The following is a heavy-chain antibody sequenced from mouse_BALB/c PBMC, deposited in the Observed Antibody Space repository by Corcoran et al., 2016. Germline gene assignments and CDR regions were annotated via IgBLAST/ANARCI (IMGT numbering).Heavy chain of an antibody. J-gene: IGHJ4*01. D-gene: IGHD2-1*01. Sequence: QIQLVQSGPELKKPGETVKISCKASGYTFTDYSMHWVKQAPGKGLKWMGWINTETGEPTYADDFKGRFAVSLETSASTAYLQINNLKNEDTATYFCASYGNYYAMDYWGQGTSVTVSS. CDR2: INTETGEP. CDR3: ASYGNYYAMDY. V-gene: IGHV9-2-1*01. CDR1: GYTFTDYS.